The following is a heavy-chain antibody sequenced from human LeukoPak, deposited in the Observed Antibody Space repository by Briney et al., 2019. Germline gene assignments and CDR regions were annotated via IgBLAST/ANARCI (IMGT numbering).Heavy chain of an antibody. CDR3: ARDRGEGQQLVRGYYYYGMDV. CDR1: GFTFSSYA. D-gene: IGHD6-13*01. CDR2: ISYDGSNK. J-gene: IGHJ6*02. Sequence: QPGGSLRLSCAASGFTFSSYAMHWVRQAPGKGLEWVAVISYDGSNKYYADSVKGRFTISRDNSKNTLYLQMNSLRAEDTAVYYCARDRGEGQQLVRGYYYYGMDVWGQGTTVTVSS. V-gene: IGHV3-30*04.